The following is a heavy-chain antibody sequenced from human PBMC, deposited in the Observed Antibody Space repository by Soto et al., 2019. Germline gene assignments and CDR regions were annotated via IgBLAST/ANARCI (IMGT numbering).Heavy chain of an antibody. V-gene: IGHV1-18*01. D-gene: IGHD6-19*01. CDR2: INVYNGNT. J-gene: IGHJ4*02. Sequence: QVQLVQSGGEVKRPGASVKVSCKASGYMFSNYAISWVRQTPGQGLEWMGWINVYNGNTNYAQKFQGRVTMATDTSTNTAYLDLRSLRSDDTAVYVCARDLRSGWFDYWGQGTRVIVSS. CDR1: GYMFSNYA. CDR3: ARDLRSGWFDY.